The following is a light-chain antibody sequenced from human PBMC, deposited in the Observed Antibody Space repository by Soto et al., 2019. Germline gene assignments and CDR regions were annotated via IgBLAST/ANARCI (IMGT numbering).Light chain of an antibody. CDR2: DAS. Sequence: DLQMTQSPSSLSASVGDRVTITCQASQDISNYLNWYQQRPGKAPKLLIYDASNLEKGVPSRFSGSGSGTDFTFTISSLQPEDIATYYCRQYDNLPPTFGGGTKVEIK. J-gene: IGKJ4*01. V-gene: IGKV1-33*01. CDR1: QDISNY. CDR3: RQYDNLPPT.